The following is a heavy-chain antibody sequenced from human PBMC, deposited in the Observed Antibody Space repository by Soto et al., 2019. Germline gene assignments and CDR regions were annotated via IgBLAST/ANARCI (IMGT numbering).Heavy chain of an antibody. CDR1: GYSFTSYW. D-gene: IGHD2-2*01. J-gene: IGHJ6*02. CDR3: AGHLPMDCSSTSCSSYGMDV. CDR2: IYPGDSDT. V-gene: IGHV5-51*01. Sequence: GESLKISCKGSGYSFTSYWIGWVRQMPGKGLEWMGIIYPGDSDTRYSPSFQGQVTISADKSISTAYLQWSSLKASDTAMCYCAGHLPMDCSSTSCSSYGMDVWGQGTTVTVSS.